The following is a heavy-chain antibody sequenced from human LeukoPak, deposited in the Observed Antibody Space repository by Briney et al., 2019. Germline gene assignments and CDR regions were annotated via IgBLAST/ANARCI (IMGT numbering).Heavy chain of an antibody. D-gene: IGHD5-18*01. V-gene: IGHV4-59*01. CDR1: GGSISSYY. Sequence: SETLSLTCTVSGGSISSYYWSWIRQPPGKGLEWIGYIYYSGSTNYNPSLKSRVTISVDTSKNQFSLKLSSVTAADTAVYYCARAGRGYSYGLDYWGQGTLVTVSS. J-gene: IGHJ4*02. CDR3: ARAGRGYSYGLDY. CDR2: IYYSGST.